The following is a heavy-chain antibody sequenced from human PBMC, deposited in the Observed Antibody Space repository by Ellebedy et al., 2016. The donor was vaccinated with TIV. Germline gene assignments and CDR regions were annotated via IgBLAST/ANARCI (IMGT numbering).Heavy chain of an antibody. V-gene: IGHV3-30*18. D-gene: IGHD1-20*01. CDR3: AKGKVDNWMDAGSLDY. CDR2: ISHDGSLK. CDR1: GFTFSRYD. J-gene: IGHJ4*02. Sequence: GESLKISCAASGFTFSRYDMHWVRQAPGKGLEWVAVISHDGSLKFYADSVKGRFSISRDNSKNTLYLQMNSLRVEDTAVYYCAKGKVDNWMDAGSLDYWGQGSLVTVSS.